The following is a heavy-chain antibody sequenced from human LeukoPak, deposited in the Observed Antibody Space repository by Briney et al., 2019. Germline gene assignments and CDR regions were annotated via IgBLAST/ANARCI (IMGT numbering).Heavy chain of an antibody. CDR3: AKEGTLHFYNSYYFDY. CDR2: VSSGGST. D-gene: IGHD3-22*01. Sequence: PGGSLRLSCAASGFTFNNYAMSWVRLAPGRGLEWVSVVSSGGSTYYADSVKGRFTISRDNSKNTLYLQMNSLRAEDTAIYYCAKEGTLHFYNSYYFDYWGQGTLVTVSS. J-gene: IGHJ4*02. CDR1: GFTFNNYA. V-gene: IGHV3-23*01.